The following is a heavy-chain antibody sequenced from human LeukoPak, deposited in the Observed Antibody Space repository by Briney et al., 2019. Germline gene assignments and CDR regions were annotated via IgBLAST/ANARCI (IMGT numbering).Heavy chain of an antibody. D-gene: IGHD4-23*01. V-gene: IGHV4-61*02. CDR2: IYTSGST. Sequence: PSETLSLTCTVSGGSISSGSYYWSWIRQPAGKGLEWIGRIYTSGSTNYNPSLKSRVTISVDTSKNQFSLKLSSVTAADTAVYYCARDNDDRYGGNSHWFDPWGQGTLVTVSS. J-gene: IGHJ5*02. CDR1: GGSISSGSYY. CDR3: ARDNDDRYGGNSHWFDP.